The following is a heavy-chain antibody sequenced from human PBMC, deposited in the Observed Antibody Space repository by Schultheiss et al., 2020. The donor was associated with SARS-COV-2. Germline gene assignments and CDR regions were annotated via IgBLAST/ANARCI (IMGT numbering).Heavy chain of an antibody. CDR1: GFTFSSYW. Sequence: GESLKISCAASGFTFSSYWMHWVRQAPGKGLVWVSRINSDGSSTSYADSVKGRFTISRDNAKNSLYLQMNSLRAEDTALYYCARNRTAMIDSWGQGTLVTVAS. CDR2: INSDGSST. V-gene: IGHV3-74*01. D-gene: IGHD5-18*01. CDR3: ARNRTAMIDS. J-gene: IGHJ4*02.